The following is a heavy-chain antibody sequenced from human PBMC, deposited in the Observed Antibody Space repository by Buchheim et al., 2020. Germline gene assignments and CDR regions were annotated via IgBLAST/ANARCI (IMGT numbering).Heavy chain of an antibody. CDR1: GFTFSNYA. Sequence: EVQLLESGGGLVQPGGSLRLSCAASGFTFSNYAMSWVRQAPGKGLEWVSSISDSGRTSYYADSAKSRFTIPRENSKNTLYLQMNSLRAEDTAVYYCATDSVAHYWGQGTL. J-gene: IGHJ4*02. D-gene: IGHD6-19*01. CDR3: ATDSVAHY. V-gene: IGHV3-23*01. CDR2: ISDSGRTS.